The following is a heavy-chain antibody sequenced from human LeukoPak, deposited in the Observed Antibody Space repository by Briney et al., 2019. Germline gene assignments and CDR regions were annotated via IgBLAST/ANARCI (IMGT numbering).Heavy chain of an antibody. CDR2: IYYSGST. CDR1: GGSISRSSYY. Sequence: SETLSLTCTVSGGSISRSSYYWGWIRQPPGKGLEWIGSIYYSGSTYYNPSLKSRVTISVDTSKNQFSLKLSSVTAADTAVYYCARVGGSGPSGYYYYYMDVWGKGTTVTVSS. D-gene: IGHD3-10*01. CDR3: ARVGGSGPSGYYYYYMDV. J-gene: IGHJ6*03. V-gene: IGHV4-39*01.